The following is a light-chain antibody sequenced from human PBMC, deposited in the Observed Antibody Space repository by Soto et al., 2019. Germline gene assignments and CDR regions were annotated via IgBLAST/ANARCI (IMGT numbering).Light chain of an antibody. CDR2: TAS. V-gene: IGKV1-9*01. CDR1: QGITSF. Sequence: DIQLTQSPSFLSASVGDRVSITCRASQGITSFLAWYQQIPGKAPKLLIYTASTLQSGVPPRFSGSGSGTEFTLTISSLQPEDCGTYYCQQLNSYPLTFGGGTRVAIK. J-gene: IGKJ4*01. CDR3: QQLNSYPLT.